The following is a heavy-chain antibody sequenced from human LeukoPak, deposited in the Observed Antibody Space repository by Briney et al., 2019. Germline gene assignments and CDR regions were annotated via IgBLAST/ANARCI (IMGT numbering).Heavy chain of an antibody. D-gene: IGHD3-3*01. Sequence: SETLSLTCTVSGGSINNYYWSWIRQPPGKGLEWIGYVYYSGSTNYNPSLKSRVTISVDTSKNQFSLKLTSVSAADTAIYYCAREGVLTIFGMFIPGSFDYWSQGTLVTVSS. CDR1: GGSINNYY. CDR2: VYYSGST. V-gene: IGHV4-59*12. J-gene: IGHJ4*02. CDR3: AREGVLTIFGMFIPGSFDY.